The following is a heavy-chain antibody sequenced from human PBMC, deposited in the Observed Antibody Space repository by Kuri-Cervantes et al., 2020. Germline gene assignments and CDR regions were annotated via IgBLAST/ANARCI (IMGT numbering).Heavy chain of an antibody. V-gene: IGHV3-23*01. D-gene: IGHD3-22*01. CDR1: GFTFSSYA. Sequence: GGSLRLSCAASGFTFSSYAMSWVRQAPGKGLEWVSAISGSGGSTYYADSVKGRFTISRDNSKNTLYLQMNSLRAEDTAVYYCATLGRKYYYDSSGYYSYFDYWGQGTLVTVSS. J-gene: IGHJ4*02. CDR3: ATLGRKYYYDSSGYYSYFDY. CDR2: ISGSGGST.